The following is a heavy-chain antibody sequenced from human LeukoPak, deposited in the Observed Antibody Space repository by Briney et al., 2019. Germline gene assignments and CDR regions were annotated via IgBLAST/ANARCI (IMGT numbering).Heavy chain of an antibody. V-gene: IGHV3-30-3*01. Sequence: GRSLRLSCAASGFTFSRFAMHWVRQAPGKGLEWVAVISYDGSDKYYADSVKGRFTISRDNSKNTLYLQMNSLRAEDTAMYYCAREGWEKDFDYWGQGTLVTVSS. CDR2: ISYDGSDK. CDR1: GFTFSRFA. CDR3: AREGWEKDFDY. J-gene: IGHJ4*02. D-gene: IGHD1-26*01.